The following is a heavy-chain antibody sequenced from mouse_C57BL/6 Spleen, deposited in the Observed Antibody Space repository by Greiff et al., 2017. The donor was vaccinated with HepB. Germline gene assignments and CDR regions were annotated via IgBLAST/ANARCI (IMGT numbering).Heavy chain of an antibody. Sequence: VQLKESGGDLVKPGGSLKLSCAASGFTFSSYCMSWVRQTPDKRLEWVATISSGGSYTYYPDSVKGRFTISRDNAKNTLYLQMSSLKSEDTAMYYCARRLDYFDYWGQGTTLTVSS. V-gene: IGHV5-6*01. D-gene: IGHD3-3*01. CDR2: ISSGGSYT. CDR1: GFTFSSYC. CDR3: ARRLDYFDY. J-gene: IGHJ2*01.